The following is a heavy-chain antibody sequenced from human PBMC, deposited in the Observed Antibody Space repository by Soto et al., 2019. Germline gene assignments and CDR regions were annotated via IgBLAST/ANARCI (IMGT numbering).Heavy chain of an antibody. D-gene: IGHD2-2*01. V-gene: IGHV4-30-2*01. Sequence: PSETLSLTCAASGGSIISGGYSWSWIRQPPGKGLEWIGYIYHSGSTYYNPSLKSRVTISVDRSKNQFSLKLSSVTAADTAVYYCARVPDRWGQGTLVTVSS. CDR1: GGSIISGGYS. J-gene: IGHJ5*02. CDR3: ARVPDR. CDR2: IYHSGST.